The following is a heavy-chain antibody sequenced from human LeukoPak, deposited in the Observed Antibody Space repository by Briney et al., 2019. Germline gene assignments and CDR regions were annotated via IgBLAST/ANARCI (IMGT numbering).Heavy chain of an antibody. J-gene: IGHJ4*02. CDR1: GYTFTGSY. D-gene: IGHD3-9*01. Sequence: ASVKVSCKASGYTFTGSYVHWVRQAPGQGLEWMGWINPNSGGTNYAQKFQGRVTMTRDTSISTAYMELSRLRSDDTAMYYCARGGGGYDILTIDYWGQGTLVTVSS. CDR2: INPNSGGT. CDR3: ARGGGGYDILTIDY. V-gene: IGHV1-2*02.